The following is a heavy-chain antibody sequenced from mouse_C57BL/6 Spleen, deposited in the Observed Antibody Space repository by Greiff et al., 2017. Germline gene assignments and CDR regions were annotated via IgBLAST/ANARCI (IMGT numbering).Heavy chain of an antibody. CDR1: GYTFTDYE. D-gene: IGHD1-1*01. CDR3: TRSFMTTVVADD. V-gene: IGHV1-15*01. CDR2: IDPETGGT. Sequence: VQLQQSGAELVRPGASVTLSCKASGYTFTDYEMHWVKQTPVHGLEWIGAIDPETGGTAYNQKFKGKALLTADKSSSTAYMELRSLTSEDSAVYYCTRSFMTTVVADDWGQGTTLTVSS. J-gene: IGHJ2*01.